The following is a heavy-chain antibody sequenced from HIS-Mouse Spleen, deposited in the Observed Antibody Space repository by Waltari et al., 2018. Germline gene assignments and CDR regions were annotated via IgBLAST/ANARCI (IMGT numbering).Heavy chain of an antibody. CDR3: ARVGGSGYDYHDAFDI. Sequence: QVQLVQYGAEVKKPGASVKVSCKASGYTFTSYDINWVRQATGQGLEWMGWMNPNSGNTGYAQKFQGRVTMTRNTSISTAYMELSSLRSEDTAVYYCARVGGSGYDYHDAFDIWGQGTMVTVSS. D-gene: IGHD5-12*01. V-gene: IGHV1-8*01. CDR2: MNPNSGNT. J-gene: IGHJ3*02. CDR1: GYTFTSYD.